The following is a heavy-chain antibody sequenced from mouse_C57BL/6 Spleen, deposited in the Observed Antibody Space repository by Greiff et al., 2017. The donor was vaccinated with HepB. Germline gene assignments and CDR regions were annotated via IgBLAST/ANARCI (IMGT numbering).Heavy chain of an antibody. CDR3: ARDASAGSWYFDV. J-gene: IGHJ1*03. V-gene: IGHV7-1*01. D-gene: IGHD1-2*01. CDR2: SRNKANDYTT. Sequence: EVKLMESGGGLVQSGRSLRLSCATSGFTFSDFYMEWVRQAPGKGLEWIAASRNKANDYTTEYSASVKGRFIVSRDTSQSILYLQMNALRAEDTAIYYCARDASAGSWYFDVWGTGTTVTVSS. CDR1: GFTFSDFY.